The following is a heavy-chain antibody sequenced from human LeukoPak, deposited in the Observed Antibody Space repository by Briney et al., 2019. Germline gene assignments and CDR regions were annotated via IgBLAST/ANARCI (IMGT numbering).Heavy chain of an antibody. CDR2: IYTSGST. J-gene: IGHJ3*02. Sequence: SQTLSLTCTVSGGSISSGSYYWSWIRQPAGKGLEWIGRIYTSGSTNYNPSLKSRVTISVDTSKNQFSLKLSSVTAADTAVYYCARVFDIWGQGTMVTVSS. V-gene: IGHV4-61*02. CDR3: ARVFDI. CDR1: GGSISSGSYY.